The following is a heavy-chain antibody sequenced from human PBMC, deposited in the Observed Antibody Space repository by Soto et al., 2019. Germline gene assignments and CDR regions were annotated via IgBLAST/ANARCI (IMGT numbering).Heavy chain of an antibody. Sequence: AGGSLRLSCAGSGFVFSNAWINWVRQAPGKGQEWVGRIKSKALGGTTDFAAPVRGRFAITRDDSRNMAYMQMNSLNTEDTAVYYCTTDSYSTMIEVRFDYWGQGTPVTVSS. D-gene: IGHD3-22*01. CDR3: TTDSYSTMIEVRFDY. CDR1: GFVFSNAW. J-gene: IGHJ4*02. CDR2: IKSKALGGTT. V-gene: IGHV3-15*07.